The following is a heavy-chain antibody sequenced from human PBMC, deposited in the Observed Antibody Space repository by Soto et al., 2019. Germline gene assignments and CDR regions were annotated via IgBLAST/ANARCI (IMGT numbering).Heavy chain of an antibody. CDR3: ARDHTTVTLGYYYGMDV. V-gene: IGHV1-2*02. Sequence: ASVKVSCKASGYTFTAYYLHWVRQAPGQGLEWMGWINPNSGGTNYAQKFQGRVTMTRDTSSSTAYMELSRVRSDDTAIYYCARDHTTVTLGYYYGMDVWGQGTTVTVS. D-gene: IGHD4-17*01. CDR1: GYTFTAYY. J-gene: IGHJ6*02. CDR2: INPNSGGT.